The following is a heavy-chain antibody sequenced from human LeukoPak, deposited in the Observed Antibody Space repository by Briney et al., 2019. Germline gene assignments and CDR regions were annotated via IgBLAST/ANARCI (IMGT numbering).Heavy chain of an antibody. V-gene: IGHV4-34*01. J-gene: IGHJ4*02. D-gene: IGHD3-3*01. CDR2: INHSGST. CDR1: GASPSGYY. CDR3: ARPYYDFWSGYYFY. Sequence: PSETLSLTWAVYGASPSGYYCSWIRQPPGKVLEWIGEINHSGSTNYNPSLKSRVTISVDTSKHQFSLKMSAVTAADLALYYCARPYYDFWSGYYFYWGQGTLVTLS.